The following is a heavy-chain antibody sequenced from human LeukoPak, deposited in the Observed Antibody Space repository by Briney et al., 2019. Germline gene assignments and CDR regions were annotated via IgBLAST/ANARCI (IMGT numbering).Heavy chain of an antibody. V-gene: IGHV4-34*01. Sequence: SETLSLTCAVYGGSFSGYYWSWIRQPPGKGLEWIGEINHSGSTNYNPSLKSRVTISVDTSKNQFSLKLSPVTAADTAVYYCARLPRSVGRPRRIAVAGSRDYWGQGTLVTVSS. CDR2: INHSGST. CDR3: ARLPRSVGRPRRIAVAGSRDY. J-gene: IGHJ4*02. D-gene: IGHD6-19*01. CDR1: GGSFSGYY.